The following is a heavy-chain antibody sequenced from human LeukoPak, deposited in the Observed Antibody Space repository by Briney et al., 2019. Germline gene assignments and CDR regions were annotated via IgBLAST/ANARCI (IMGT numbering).Heavy chain of an antibody. CDR3: ARGGSHQYYYDSSGYYY. CDR2: VNHSGST. D-gene: IGHD3-22*01. V-gene: IGHV4-34*01. J-gene: IGHJ4*02. Sequence: SETLSLTCAVYGGSFSGYYWSWIRQPPGKGLEWIGEVNHSGSTNYNPSLKSRVTISVDTSKNQFSLKLSSVTAADTAVYYCARGGSHQYYYDSSGYYYWGQGTLVTVSS. CDR1: GGSFSGYY.